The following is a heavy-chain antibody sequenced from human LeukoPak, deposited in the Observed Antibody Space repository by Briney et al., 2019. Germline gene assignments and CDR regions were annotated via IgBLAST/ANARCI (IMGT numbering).Heavy chain of an antibody. CDR1: GFTFSDYF. V-gene: IGHV3-11*01. J-gene: IGHJ4*02. CDR2: TTSTGRTT. D-gene: IGHD3-3*01. Sequence: GGSLRLSCAASGFTFSDYFMSWIRQAPGKGPEWVSYTTSTGRTTYYADSVKGRFTISRDNAKNSLYLEMNSLRAEDTAVYYCARDLKYYDFWSGYYVDYWGQGTLVTVSS. CDR3: ARDLKYYDFWSGYYVDY.